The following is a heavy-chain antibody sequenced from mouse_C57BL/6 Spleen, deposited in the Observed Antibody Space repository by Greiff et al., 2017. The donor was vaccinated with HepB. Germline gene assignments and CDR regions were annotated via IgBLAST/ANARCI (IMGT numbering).Heavy chain of an antibody. Sequence: QVQLQQPGAELVKPGASVKLSCKASGYTFTSYWMQWVKQRPGQGLEWIGEIDPSDSYTNYNQKFKGKATLTVDTSSSTAYMQLSSLTSEDSAVYYCAPRGHGSSYGAMDYWGQGTSVTVSS. J-gene: IGHJ4*01. CDR3: APRGHGSSYGAMDY. CDR1: GYTFTSYW. D-gene: IGHD1-1*01. V-gene: IGHV1-50*01. CDR2: IDPSDSYT.